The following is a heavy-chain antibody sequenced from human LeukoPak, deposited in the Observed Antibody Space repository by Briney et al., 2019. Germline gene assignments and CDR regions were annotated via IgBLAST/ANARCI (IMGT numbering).Heavy chain of an antibody. J-gene: IGHJ4*02. V-gene: IGHV3-30*02. D-gene: IGHD3-9*01. Sequence: PGGSLRLSCAAPGFTFSSYGMHWVRQAPGKGLEWVAFIRYDGSNKYYADSVKGRFTISRDNSKNTLYLQMNSLRAEDTAVYYCAKDRPPYYDILTGYYLDYWGQGTLVTVSS. CDR1: GFTFSSYG. CDR3: AKDRPPYYDILTGYYLDY. CDR2: IRYDGSNK.